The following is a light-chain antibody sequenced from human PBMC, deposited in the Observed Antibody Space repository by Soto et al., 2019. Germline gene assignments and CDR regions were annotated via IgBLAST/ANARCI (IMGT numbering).Light chain of an antibody. CDR3: QQYGSSPPIT. J-gene: IGKJ5*01. CDR1: QSVSNN. V-gene: IGKV3-20*01. Sequence: EVVFTQSPATLSLSPGERATLSCRASQSVSNNSAWYQQKPGQAPRLLIYGASSRTTGIPDRYSGSGSGTDFTLTISRLEPEDFAVYYCQQYGSSPPITFGQGTRLEIK. CDR2: GAS.